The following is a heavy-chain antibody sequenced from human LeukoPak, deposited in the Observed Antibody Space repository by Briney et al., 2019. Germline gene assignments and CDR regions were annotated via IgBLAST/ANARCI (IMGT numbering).Heavy chain of an antibody. CDR2: TDHRGDT. CDR1: GGSFSRYY. Sequence: PSETLSLTCAVYGGSFSRYYWSWIRQSPGKGLEWIAETDHRGDTNYNPFVKSRVTISVDTSKNQFSLKVRSLSAADTAVYYCARGATISETGYFDFWGQGTLVTVSS. V-gene: IGHV4-34*01. CDR3: ARGATISETGYFDF. J-gene: IGHJ4*03. D-gene: IGHD5-24*01.